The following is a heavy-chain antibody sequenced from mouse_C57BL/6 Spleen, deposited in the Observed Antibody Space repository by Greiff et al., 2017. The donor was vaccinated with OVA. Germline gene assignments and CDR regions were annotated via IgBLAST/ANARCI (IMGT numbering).Heavy chain of an antibody. CDR2: IWSDGST. D-gene: IGHD1-1*01. Sequence: VMLVESGPGLVAPSQSLSITCTVSGFSLTSYGVHWVRQPPGKGLEWLVVIWSDGSTTYNSALKSRLSISKDNSKSQVFLKMNSLQTDDTAMYYCARHGITTGDWYFDVWGTGTTVTVSS. V-gene: IGHV2-6-1*01. J-gene: IGHJ1*03. CDR3: ARHGITTGDWYFDV. CDR1: GFSLTSYG.